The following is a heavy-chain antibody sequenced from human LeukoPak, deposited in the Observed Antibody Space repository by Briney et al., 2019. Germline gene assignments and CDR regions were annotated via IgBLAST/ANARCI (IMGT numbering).Heavy chain of an antibody. D-gene: IGHD5-12*01. V-gene: IGHV3-23*01. CDR3: ANRAWLDS. CDR2: ITDSGGKT. Sequence: GGSLRLSCAASGFTFSTFAMNWVRQAPGKGLEWVSVITDSGGKTYYADSVKGRFIISRDNSQNTLYLQMNSLRVEDTAVYYCANRAWLDSWSQGTLVTVSS. CDR1: GFTFSTFA. J-gene: IGHJ4*02.